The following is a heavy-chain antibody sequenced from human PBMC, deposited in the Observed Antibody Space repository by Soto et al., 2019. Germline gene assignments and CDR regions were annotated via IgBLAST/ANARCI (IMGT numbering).Heavy chain of an antibody. V-gene: IGHV3-30-3*01. D-gene: IGHD1-26*01. CDR2: ISYDGSNK. Sequence: LRLSCAASGFTFSSYAMHWVRQAPGKGLEWVAVISYDGSNKYYADSVKGRFTISRDNSKNTLYLQMNSLRAEDTAVYYCARRVGAITYYFDYWGQGTLVTVSS. CDR3: ARRVGAITYYFDY. J-gene: IGHJ4*02. CDR1: GFTFSSYA.